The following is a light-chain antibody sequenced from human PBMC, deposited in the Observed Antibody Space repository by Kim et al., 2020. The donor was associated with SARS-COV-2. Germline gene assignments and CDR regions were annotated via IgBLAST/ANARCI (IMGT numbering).Light chain of an antibody. J-gene: IGLJ3*02. CDR2: GKN. CDR1: SLRNYY. Sequence: GQTVLITWQGDSLRNYYASWYQQRPGQAPRLLIYGKNSRPSGISDRFSGSTSGNTASLTITATQAEDEADYFCSSRDSSGDNVMLFGGGTQLTVL. V-gene: IGLV3-19*01. CDR3: SSRDSSGDNVML.